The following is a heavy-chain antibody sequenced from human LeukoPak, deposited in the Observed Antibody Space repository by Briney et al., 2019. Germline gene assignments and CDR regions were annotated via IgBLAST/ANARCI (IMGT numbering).Heavy chain of an antibody. D-gene: IGHD1-26*01. CDR1: GGSISSGSYY. CDR2: IYTSGST. Sequence: SETLSLTCTVSGGSISSGSYYWSWIRQPAGKGLEWIGRIYTSGSTSYNPSLKSRVTISVDTSKNQFSLKLSSVTAADTAVYYCARVSEWELLRPNYYFDYWGQGTLVTVSS. V-gene: IGHV4-61*02. J-gene: IGHJ4*02. CDR3: ARVSEWELLRPNYYFDY.